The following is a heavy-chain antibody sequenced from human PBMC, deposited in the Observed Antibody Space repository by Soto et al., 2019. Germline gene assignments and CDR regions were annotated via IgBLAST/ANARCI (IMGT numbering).Heavy chain of an antibody. J-gene: IGHJ5*02. CDR2: INHSGSP. D-gene: IGHD3-10*01. CDR1: GGSFSGYY. Sequence: SETLSLTCAVYGGSFSGYYWSWIRQPPGKGLEWIGQINHSGSPVYNAALKSRVSISIDMSKNQFSLKLSSMTAADTAVYYCARHGFIGAGPRGWFDPWGQGILVTVSS. CDR3: ARHGFIGAGPRGWFDP. V-gene: IGHV4-34*01.